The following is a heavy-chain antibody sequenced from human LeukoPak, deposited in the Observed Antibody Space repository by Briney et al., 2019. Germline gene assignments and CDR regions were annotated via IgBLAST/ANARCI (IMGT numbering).Heavy chain of an antibody. V-gene: IGHV4-59*01. CDR3: ARDQGGSSGYYHYYYYGMDV. CDR2: IYNSGST. D-gene: IGHD3-22*01. J-gene: IGHJ6*02. Sequence: SETLSLTCTVSGGSINSSYWSWIRQSPGKGLEWIGYIYNSGSTNYNPSLKSRVTISADTSKNQFSLKLSSVTAADTAVYYCARDQGGSSGYYHYYYYGMDVWGQGTTVTVSS. CDR1: GGSINSSY.